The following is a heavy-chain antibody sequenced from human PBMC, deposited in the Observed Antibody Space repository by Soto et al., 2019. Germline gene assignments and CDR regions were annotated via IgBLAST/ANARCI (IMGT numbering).Heavy chain of an antibody. J-gene: IGHJ5*02. D-gene: IGHD2-21*02. CDR1: GFTFSSSA. CDR2: MSGSADIT. Sequence: EVQLLESGGGLVQPGGSLRLSCAASGFTFSSSAMSLVRQAPGKGLEWFSAMSGSADITYYADSVKGRSTISRDHSKNTLYLQMNSLSAEDTAVYYCAKFILDGDSPTNWFDPWGQGTLVPVS. V-gene: IGHV3-23*01. CDR3: AKFILDGDSPTNWFDP.